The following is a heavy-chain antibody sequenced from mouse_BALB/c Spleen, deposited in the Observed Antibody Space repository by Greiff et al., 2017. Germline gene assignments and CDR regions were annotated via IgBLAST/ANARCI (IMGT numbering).Heavy chain of an antibody. D-gene: IGHD1-1*01. V-gene: IGHV1-87*01. CDR1: GYTFTSYW. CDR3: ASHYYGSTYYFDY. J-gene: IGHJ2*01. Sequence: QVQLQQSGAELARPGASVKLSCKASGYTFTSYWMQWVKQRPGQGLEWIGAIYPGDGDTRYTQKFKGKATLTADKSSSTAYMQLSSLASEDSAVYYCASHYYGSTYYFDYWGQGTTLTVSS. CDR2: IYPGDGDT.